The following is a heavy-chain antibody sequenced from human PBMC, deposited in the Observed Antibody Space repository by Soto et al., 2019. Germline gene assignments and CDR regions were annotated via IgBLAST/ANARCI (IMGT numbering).Heavy chain of an antibody. Sequence: EVQLVESGGGLVKPGGSLRLSCAASGFTCSSYSMNWVRQAPGKGLEWVSSISSSSSYIYYADSVKGRFTISRDNAKNSLYRQMNSLRAEDTAVYYCARESAAGYSSGWYVPPDSWGQGTLVTVSS. J-gene: IGHJ5*01. CDR1: GFTCSSYS. V-gene: IGHV3-21*01. D-gene: IGHD6-19*01. CDR2: ISSSSSYI. CDR3: ARESAAGYSSGWYVPPDS.